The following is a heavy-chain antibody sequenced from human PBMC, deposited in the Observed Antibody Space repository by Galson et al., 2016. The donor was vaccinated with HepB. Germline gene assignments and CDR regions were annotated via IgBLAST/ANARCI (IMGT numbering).Heavy chain of an antibody. J-gene: IGHJ4*02. CDR1: GYSFTSYW. V-gene: IGHV5-10-1*01. CDR3: ASLCGGDCYGDEFDF. D-gene: IGHD2-21*02. CDR2: IDPTDSYT. Sequence: QSGAEVKKPGESLKISCKGSGYSFTSYWITWVRQMPGKGLEWMGRIDPTDSYTDYSPSFQGHVTISVDKSINTAYLQWSSLKASDTAIYYCASLCGGDCYGDEFDFWGQGSLVTVSS.